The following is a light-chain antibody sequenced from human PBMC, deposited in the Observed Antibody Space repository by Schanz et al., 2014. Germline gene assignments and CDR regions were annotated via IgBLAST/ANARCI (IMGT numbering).Light chain of an antibody. CDR1: SSDVGGYNY. CDR2: DVS. J-gene: IGLJ3*02. V-gene: IGLV2-11*01. CDR3: CSFVGSWV. Sequence: QSALTQPRSVSGSPGQSVTISCTGTSSDVGGYNYVSWYQQHPGKAPKLMIYDVSKRPSGVPDRFSGSKSGNTASLTISGLQDEDEGDYYCCSFVGSWVFGGGTKLTVL.